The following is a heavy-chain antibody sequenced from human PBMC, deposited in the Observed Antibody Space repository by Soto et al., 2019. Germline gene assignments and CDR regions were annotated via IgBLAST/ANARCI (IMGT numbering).Heavy chain of an antibody. CDR3: ARGSLIFGAYYYYGMDV. V-gene: IGHV3-33*01. D-gene: IGHD3-16*01. CDR2: IWYDGSNK. Sequence: QVQLVESGGGVVQPGRSLRLSCAASGFTFSSYGMHWVRQAPGKGLEWVAVIWYDGSNKYYADSVKGRFTISRDNSKNTLYLQMNSLRAEDTAVYYCARGSLIFGAYYYYGMDVWGQGTTVTVSS. J-gene: IGHJ6*02. CDR1: GFTFSSYG.